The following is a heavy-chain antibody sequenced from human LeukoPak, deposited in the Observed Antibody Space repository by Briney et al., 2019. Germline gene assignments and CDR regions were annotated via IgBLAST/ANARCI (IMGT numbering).Heavy chain of an antibody. V-gene: IGHV4-30-4*08. D-gene: IGHD1-26*01. Sequence: SETLSLTCNVSGGSMNTDDFHWTWIRQPPGKGLEWIAYIYHTGRTYYIPSLKSRIAISVDTSKNQFSLKMTFVTATDTAVYYCARGSGYFYYMDVWGKGTTVIVSS. CDR1: GGSMNTDDFH. J-gene: IGHJ6*03. CDR3: ARGSGYFYYMDV. CDR2: IYHTGRT.